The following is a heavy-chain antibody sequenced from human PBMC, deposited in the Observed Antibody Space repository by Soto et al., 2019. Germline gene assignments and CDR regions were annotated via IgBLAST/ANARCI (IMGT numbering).Heavy chain of an antibody. Sequence: QVQLVQSGAEVKKPGASVKVSCKASGYTFTSYAMHWVRQAPGQRLEWMGWINAGNGNTKYSQKFQGRVTITRYTSASTAYMELSSLRSEDTAVYYCASRTGYYDFFNASDIRGQGTMVTVSS. D-gene: IGHD3-3*01. CDR3: ASRTGYYDFFNASDI. CDR2: INAGNGNT. J-gene: IGHJ3*02. CDR1: GYTFTSYA. V-gene: IGHV1-3*01.